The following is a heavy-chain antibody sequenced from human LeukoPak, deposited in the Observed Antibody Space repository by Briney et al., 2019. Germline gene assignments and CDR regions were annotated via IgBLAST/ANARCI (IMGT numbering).Heavy chain of an antibody. D-gene: IGHD6-13*01. CDR2: ISSSSSTI. J-gene: IGHJ4*02. CDR3: ARDWRLGIPAAGSTGS. Sequence: QPGGSLRLSCAASGFTFSTYSMNWVRQAPGKGLEWVSYISSSSSTIYYADSVKGRFTISRDNAKNSLYLQMNSLRDEDTAVYYCARDWRLGIPAAGSTGSGGQGTLVTVSS. V-gene: IGHV3-48*02. CDR1: GFTFSTYS.